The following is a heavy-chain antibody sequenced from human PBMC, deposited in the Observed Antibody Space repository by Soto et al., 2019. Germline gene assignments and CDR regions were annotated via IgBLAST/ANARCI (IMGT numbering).Heavy chain of an antibody. CDR2: TYYRSKWYN. V-gene: IGHV6-1*01. CDR3: ARVSRSGSYSLLFDY. D-gene: IGHD3-10*01. J-gene: IGHJ4*02. Sequence: QTLSLTCAISGDSVSSNSAAWNWIRQSPSRGLEWLGRTYYRSKWYNDYAVSVKSRITINPDTSKNQFSLKLSSVTAADTAVYYCARVSRSGSYSLLFDYWGQGTLVTVSS. CDR1: GDSVSSNSAA.